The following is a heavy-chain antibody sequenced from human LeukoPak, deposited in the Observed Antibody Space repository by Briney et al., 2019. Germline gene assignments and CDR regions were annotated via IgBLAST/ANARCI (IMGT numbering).Heavy chain of an antibody. CDR2: IYYSGTT. V-gene: IGHV4-39*07. CDR3: VADPINFDY. J-gene: IGHJ4*02. Sequence: SETLSLTCTVSGGSISSSPYHWGWIRQPPGKGLEWIGNIYYSGTTYYNPSLKSRVTISVDTSKNQFSLKLSSVTAADTAVYYCVADPINFDYWGQGMLVTVSS. CDR1: GGSISSSPYH.